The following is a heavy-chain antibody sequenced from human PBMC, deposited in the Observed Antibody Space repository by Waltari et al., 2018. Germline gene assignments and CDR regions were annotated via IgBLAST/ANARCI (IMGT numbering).Heavy chain of an antibody. J-gene: IGHJ4*02. CDR2: IIPIFGTA. CDR1: GGPFSSTA. CDR3: ARGRSSGYYYYFDY. D-gene: IGHD3-22*01. Sequence: QVPLVQSGAEVKKPGSPVKVSCKHSGGPFSSTASSRVTRAPGPGLGWMGGIIPIFGTANYAQKFQGRVTITTDESTSTAYMELSSLRSEDTAVYYCARGRSSGYYYYFDYWGQGTLVTVSS. V-gene: IGHV1-69*05.